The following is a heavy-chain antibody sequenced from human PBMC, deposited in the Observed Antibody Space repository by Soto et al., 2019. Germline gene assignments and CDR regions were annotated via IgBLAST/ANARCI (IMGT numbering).Heavy chain of an antibody. J-gene: IGHJ3*02. V-gene: IGHV3-23*01. CDR3: AKVPTGEMATVFQAFDI. CDR2: ISYSGGST. Sequence: PGGSLRLSCAASGFTLSSYAMSWVRQAPGKGLEWVSAISYSGGSTYYADPVKGRFTISRDNSKNTLYLQMNSLRVDDTAVYYCAKVPTGEMATVFQAFDIWGQGTMVTVSS. CDR1: GFTLSSYA. D-gene: IGHD4-4*01.